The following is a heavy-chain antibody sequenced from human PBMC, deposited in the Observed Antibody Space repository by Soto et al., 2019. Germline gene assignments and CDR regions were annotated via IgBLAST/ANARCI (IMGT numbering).Heavy chain of an antibody. Sequence: SVKVSCKASGGTFSTDAINWVRQAPGQGLEWMGGIIPLFGTPNYAQKFQGRVTITADESTTTAYMELSSLRSEDTAVYYCARICYDRSGYFYYYGMDVWGQGTTVTISS. J-gene: IGHJ6*02. CDR1: GGTFSTDA. D-gene: IGHD3-22*01. CDR3: ARICYDRSGYFYYYGMDV. CDR2: IIPLFGTP. V-gene: IGHV1-69*13.